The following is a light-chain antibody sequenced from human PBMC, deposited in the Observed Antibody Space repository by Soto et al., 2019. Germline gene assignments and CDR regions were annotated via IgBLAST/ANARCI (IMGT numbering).Light chain of an antibody. Sequence: QSVLTQPPSASGAPGQRVTISCTGSSSNIGAGYDVHWYQQLPGTAPKLLIYGNSNRPSGVPDRFSGSKSGTSASLAVTGLQAEDEADYYCQSYGGSLSGAIFGGGTKLTVL. CDR3: QSYGGSLSGAI. J-gene: IGLJ2*01. CDR1: SSNIGAGYD. CDR2: GNS. V-gene: IGLV1-40*01.